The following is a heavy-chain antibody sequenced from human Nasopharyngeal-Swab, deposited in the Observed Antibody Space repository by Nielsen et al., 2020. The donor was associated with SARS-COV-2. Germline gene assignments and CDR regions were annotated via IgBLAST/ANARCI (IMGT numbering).Heavy chain of an antibody. V-gene: IGHV3-23*01. CDR1: GFTFSSYT. CDR2: ITGSGDAT. J-gene: IGHJ6*02. D-gene: IGHD3-16*01. Sequence: GESLKISCGASGFTFSSYTMRWVRQAPGRGLEWVSAITGSGDATNYADSVRGRFTISRDNSKSTLYLQMNSLRAEDTAEYFCAKDGVRLNGIDVWGQGTTVTVSS. CDR3: AKDGVRLNGIDV.